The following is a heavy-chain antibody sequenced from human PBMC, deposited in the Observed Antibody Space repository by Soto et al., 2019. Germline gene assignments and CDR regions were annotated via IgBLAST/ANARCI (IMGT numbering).Heavy chain of an antibody. CDR1: DGSISSSRYY. V-gene: IGHV4-39*01. Sequence: ASETLSLTCTVSDGSISSSRYYWGWIRQAPGNGLEWIGSISYSGSTYYNPSLKSRVTVSVDTSKNQFALKLSSVTAADTAVYYCASQEYCSGGSCYRRPEKFDPWGQGTLVTVSS. D-gene: IGHD2-15*01. J-gene: IGHJ5*02. CDR2: ISYSGST. CDR3: ASQEYCSGGSCYRRPEKFDP.